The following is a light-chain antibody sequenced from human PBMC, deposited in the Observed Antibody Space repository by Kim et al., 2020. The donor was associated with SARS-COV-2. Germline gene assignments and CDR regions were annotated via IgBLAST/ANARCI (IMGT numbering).Light chain of an antibody. CDR3: CSYAGRYIWD. CDR1: SSDVGAYNY. Sequence: QSALTQPRSVSGSPGQSVTISCTGSSSDVGAYNYVSWYQQYPGKAPKFMIHDVSMRPSEVPDRFSGSKFGNTASLTISGLQAEDEADYYCCSYAGRYIWDFGGGTQLAVL. V-gene: IGLV2-11*01. J-gene: IGLJ2*01. CDR2: DVS.